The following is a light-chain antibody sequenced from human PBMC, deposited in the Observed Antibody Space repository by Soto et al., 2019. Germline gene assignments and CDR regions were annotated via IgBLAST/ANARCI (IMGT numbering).Light chain of an antibody. J-gene: IGKJ1*01. V-gene: IGKV1-27*01. CDR1: QAISNY. CDR2: AAS. Sequence: DIRMTQSPSSLSASVGDRVTITCRASQAISNYLVWYQQRPGKVPKLLIYAASTLQSGVPSRFSGSGSGTDFTLTISSLQPEDVATYYCQKYNAAPWTFGQGTKVEIK. CDR3: QKYNAAPWT.